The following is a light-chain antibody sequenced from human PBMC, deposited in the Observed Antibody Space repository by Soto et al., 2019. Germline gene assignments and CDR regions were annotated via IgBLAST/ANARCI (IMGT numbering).Light chain of an antibody. CDR2: AAS. CDR3: QKYDSAPWT. V-gene: IGKV1-27*01. CDR1: QGIDNF. J-gene: IGKJ1*01. Sequence: DIQMTQTPSSLSASVGDSVTITCRASQGIDNFLAWYQQRPGETPKLLMYAASTLQLGVPSRFSGSRSGTDFTLTISSLQPEDVATYYCQKYDSAPWTFGQGTKVEIK.